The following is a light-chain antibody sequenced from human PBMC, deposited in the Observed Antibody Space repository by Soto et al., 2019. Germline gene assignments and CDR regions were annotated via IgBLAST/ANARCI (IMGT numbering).Light chain of an antibody. J-gene: IGKJ4*01. CDR1: QSISSW. CDR3: QQYNSNPVT. CDR2: DAS. Sequence: DIQMTQSPSTLSASVGDRVTITCRASQSISSWLAWYQQKPGKAPNLLIYDASSLESGVPSRFSGSGSGTEFTLTISILQPDDFSTYYCQQYNSNPVTFGGGTKVESK. V-gene: IGKV1-5*01.